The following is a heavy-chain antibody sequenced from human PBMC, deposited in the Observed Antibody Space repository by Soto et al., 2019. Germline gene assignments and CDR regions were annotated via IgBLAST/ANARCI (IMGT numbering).Heavy chain of an antibody. CDR3: ARDPTSFSGGLCNSVAWFAP. Sequence: QVQLVESGGGVVQPGRSLRLSCAASGFTFIAYSMHWVRQAPGKGLEWLAVISFDGGDKHYADSVKGRCTISRDNSNNPLHQKMNSLRDDYTAIYYGARDPTSFSGGLCNSVAWFAPWGPVPLVIV. V-gene: IGHV3-30-3*01. CDR1: GFTFIAYS. CDR2: ISFDGGDK. D-gene: IGHD2-15*01. J-gene: IGHJ5*02.